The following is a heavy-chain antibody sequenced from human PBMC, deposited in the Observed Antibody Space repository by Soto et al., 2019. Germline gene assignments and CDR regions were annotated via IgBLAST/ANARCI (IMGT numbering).Heavy chain of an antibody. V-gene: IGHV5-51*01. D-gene: IGHD2-8*01. J-gene: IGHJ4*02. CDR3: ARVPPNGGYNTYYFDY. CDR1: GYSFTSYW. Sequence: PGESLKISCKGSGYSFTSYWIGWVRQMPGKGLEWMGIIYPGDSDTRYSPSFQGQVTISADKSISTAYLQWSSLKASDTAMYYCARVPPNGGYNTYYFDYWGQGTQVPVSS. CDR2: IYPGDSDT.